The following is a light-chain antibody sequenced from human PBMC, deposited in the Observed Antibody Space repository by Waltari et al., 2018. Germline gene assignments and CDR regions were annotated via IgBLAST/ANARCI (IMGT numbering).Light chain of an antibody. V-gene: IGLV8-61*01. CDR2: KGI. Sequence: QTVVTQEPSLSVSPGGTVTLTCALSSGSVPSTSHPSWYHQSPGQPPRTLVYKGITRSSGVPDRFSGSILGNKAALTITGAQADDESDYYCVMYMGSGIWVFGGGTKLTVL. CDR1: SGSVPSTSH. J-gene: IGLJ3*02. CDR3: VMYMGSGIWV.